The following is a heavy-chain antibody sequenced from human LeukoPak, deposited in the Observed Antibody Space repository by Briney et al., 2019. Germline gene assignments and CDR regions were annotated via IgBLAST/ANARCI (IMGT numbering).Heavy chain of an antibody. D-gene: IGHD5-12*01. J-gene: IGHJ4*02. CDR2: INHSGSA. Sequence: SETLSLTCAVYGGSFSGYYWSWIRQPPGKGLEWIGEINHSGSANYNPSLKSRVTISVDTSKNQFSLKLSSVTAADMAVYYCARGLSGYSGYDTPGYWGQGTLVTVSS. V-gene: IGHV4-34*01. CDR1: GGSFSGYY. CDR3: ARGLSGYSGYDTPGY.